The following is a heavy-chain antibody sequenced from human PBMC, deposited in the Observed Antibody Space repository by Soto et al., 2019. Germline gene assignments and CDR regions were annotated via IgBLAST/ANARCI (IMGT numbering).Heavy chain of an antibody. CDR3: AREGRYYDFWSGYYQPYYYYGMDV. Sequence: ASVKVSCKASGYTFTGYYMHWVRQAPGQGLEWMGWINPNSVGTNYAQKFQGWVTMTRDTSISTAYMELSRLRSDDTAVYYCAREGRYYDFWSGYYQPYYYYGMDVWGQGTTVTVSS. CDR1: GYTFTGYY. D-gene: IGHD3-3*01. CDR2: INPNSVGT. J-gene: IGHJ6*02. V-gene: IGHV1-2*04.